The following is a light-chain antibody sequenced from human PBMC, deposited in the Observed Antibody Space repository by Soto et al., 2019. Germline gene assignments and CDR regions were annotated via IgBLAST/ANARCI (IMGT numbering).Light chain of an antibody. CDR3: QHYNSYSQA. CDR1: QTISSC. Sequence: EIQMTQSPSTLSGSLGDRVTITGRASQTISSCLAWYQQKQGKAPKLLIYKASNLKSGVPSRFSGSGSGTEFTLTISSLQPDDFATYYCQHYNSYSQAFGQGTKVELK. CDR2: KAS. J-gene: IGKJ1*01. V-gene: IGKV1-5*03.